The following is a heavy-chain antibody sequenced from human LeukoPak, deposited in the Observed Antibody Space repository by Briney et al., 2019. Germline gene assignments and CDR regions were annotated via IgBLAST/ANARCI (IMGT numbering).Heavy chain of an antibody. CDR2: IDNDGSDS. V-gene: IGHV3-74*01. D-gene: IGHD1-14*01. CDR1: EFTFTNYW. CDR3: ARGGYHHGFDI. J-gene: IGHJ3*02. Sequence: GGSLRLSCAASEFTFTNYWMHWVRQAPGEGLVWVSRIDNDGSDSIYADSVKGRFTISRDNAKNTVYLQIHGLRADDTAVYYCARGGYHHGFDIWGQGTMVTVSS.